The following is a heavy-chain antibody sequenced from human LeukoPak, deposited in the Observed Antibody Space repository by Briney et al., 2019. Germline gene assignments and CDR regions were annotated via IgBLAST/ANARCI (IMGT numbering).Heavy chain of an antibody. Sequence: GGSLRLSCAASGFTFSSYDMHWVRQATGKGLEWVSAIGTAGDTYYPGSVKGRFTISRENAKNSLYLQVNSLRAGDTAVYYCARGGLYDAFDIWGQGTMVTVSS. CDR3: ARGGLYDAFDI. CDR2: IGTAGDT. V-gene: IGHV3-13*01. J-gene: IGHJ3*02. CDR1: GFTFSSYD. D-gene: IGHD2-2*02.